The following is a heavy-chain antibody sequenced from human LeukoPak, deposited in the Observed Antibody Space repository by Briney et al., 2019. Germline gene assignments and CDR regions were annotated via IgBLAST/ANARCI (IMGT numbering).Heavy chain of an antibody. CDR3: AKDDDIEQLVGYFDY. CDR1: GFTFSSYA. D-gene: IGHD6-6*01. V-gene: IGHV3-23*01. CDR2: ISGSGGST. Sequence: GGSLRLSCAASGFTFSSYAMSWVRQAPGKGLEWVSAISGSGGSTYYADSVKGRFTISRDNSKHTLYLQMNSLRAEDTAVYYCAKDDDIEQLVGYFDYWGQGTLVTVSS. J-gene: IGHJ4*02.